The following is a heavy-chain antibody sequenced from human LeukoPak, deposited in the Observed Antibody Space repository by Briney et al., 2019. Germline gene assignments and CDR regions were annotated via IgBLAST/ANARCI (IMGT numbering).Heavy chain of an antibody. Sequence: GASVKVSCKASGYTFTGYYMHWVRQAPGQGLEWMGRINPNSGGTNYAQKFQGRVTMTRDTSISTAYMELSRLRSDDTAVYYCARVGQWSHLAGTPGVGAFDIWGQGTMVTVSS. V-gene: IGHV1-2*06. D-gene: IGHD1-1*01. CDR3: ARVGQWSHLAGTPGVGAFDI. CDR1: GYTFTGYY. CDR2: INPNSGGT. J-gene: IGHJ3*02.